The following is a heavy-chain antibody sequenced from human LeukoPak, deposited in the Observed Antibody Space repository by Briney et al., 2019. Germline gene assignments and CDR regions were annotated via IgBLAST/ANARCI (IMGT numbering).Heavy chain of an antibody. V-gene: IGHV3-23*01. J-gene: IGHJ4*02. D-gene: IGHD6-19*01. Sequence: PGGSLRLSCAASGFTFSSYAMTWVRQAPGKGLEWVSAISGSSTYYADSVKGRFTISRDNSKNTLYLQMNSLRAEDTAVYYCAKQLAGYSSYFDYWGQGTPVTVSS. CDR3: AKQLAGYSSYFDY. CDR2: ISGSST. CDR1: GFTFSSYA.